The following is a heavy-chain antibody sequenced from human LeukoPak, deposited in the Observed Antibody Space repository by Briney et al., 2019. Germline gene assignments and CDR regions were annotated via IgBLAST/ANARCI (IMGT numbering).Heavy chain of an antibody. J-gene: IGHJ4*02. CDR1: GYTFTVYY. Sequence: ASVKVSCKASGYTFTVYYMHWVRQTPGQGLEWMGWIKPNSGGTNYAQKFQGRVTMTRDTSISTAYMELTRLRSDDTAVYYCARDNGDDWFDYWGQGTLVTVSS. V-gene: IGHV1-2*02. D-gene: IGHD4-17*01. CDR3: ARDNGDDWFDY. CDR2: IKPNSGGT.